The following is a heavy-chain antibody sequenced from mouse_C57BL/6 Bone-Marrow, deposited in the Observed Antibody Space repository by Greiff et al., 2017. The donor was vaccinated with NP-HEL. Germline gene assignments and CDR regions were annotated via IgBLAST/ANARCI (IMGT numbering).Heavy chain of an antibody. V-gene: IGHV5-9-1*02. Sequence: EVKLEESGEGLVKPGGSLKLSCAASGFTFSSYAMSWVRQTPEKRLEWVAYISSGGDYIYYADTVKGRFTLSRDNARNTLYLQMSSLKSEDTAMYYCTRGGPFRTYWGQGTLVTVSA. CDR1: GFTFSSYA. J-gene: IGHJ3*01. CDR2: ISSGGDYI. CDR3: TRGGPFRTY.